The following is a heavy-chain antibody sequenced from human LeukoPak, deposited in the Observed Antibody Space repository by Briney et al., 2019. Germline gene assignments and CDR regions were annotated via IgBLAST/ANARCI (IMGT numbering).Heavy chain of an antibody. V-gene: IGHV3-21*01. CDR2: ISSSSSYI. J-gene: IGHJ5*02. Sequence: GGSLRLSCAASGFTFTSYGMHWVRQAPGKGLEWVSSISSSSSYIHYADSVKGRFTISRDNAKNSLYLQMNSLRAEDTAVYYCARDTYDFWSGTTTNWFDPWGQGTLVTVSS. D-gene: IGHD3-3*01. CDR1: GFTFTSYG. CDR3: ARDTYDFWSGTTTNWFDP.